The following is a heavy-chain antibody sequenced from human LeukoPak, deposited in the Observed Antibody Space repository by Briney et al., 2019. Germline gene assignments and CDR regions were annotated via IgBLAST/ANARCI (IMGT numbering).Heavy chain of an antibody. Sequence: SGTLSLTCAVSGGSISTNNWWSWVRQPPGKGLEWIGEIYHSGSTNYNPSLKSRVTISVDKSKNQFSLRLSSVTAANTAVYYCASNEYTYGYFHFWGQGTLVTVSS. CDR1: GGSISTNNW. D-gene: IGHD5-18*01. V-gene: IGHV4-4*02. CDR2: IYHSGST. CDR3: ASNEYTYGYFHF. J-gene: IGHJ4*02.